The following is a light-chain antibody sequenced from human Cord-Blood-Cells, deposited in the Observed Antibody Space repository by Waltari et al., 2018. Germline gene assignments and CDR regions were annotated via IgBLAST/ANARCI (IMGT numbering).Light chain of an antibody. CDR3: CSYAGSYTVV. Sequence: QSALTPPRSVSGSPGQSVTISCTGTSSDLGGYNYVSWYQKHPGKAPQLRIYAVSKRPSGVPDRFSGSKSCNTASLTISGLQAEDEADYYCCSYAGSYTVVFGGGTKLTVL. V-gene: IGLV2-11*01. CDR1: SSDLGGYNY. CDR2: AVS. J-gene: IGLJ2*01.